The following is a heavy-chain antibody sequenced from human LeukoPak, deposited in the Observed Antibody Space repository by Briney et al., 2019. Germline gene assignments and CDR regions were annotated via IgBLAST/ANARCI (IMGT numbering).Heavy chain of an antibody. Sequence: SETLSLTCTVSGGSISSYYWSWIRQPPGKGLEWIGYIYSSGSTNYTPSLKSRVTISVDTSKNQFSLKLSSVTAADTAVYYCARHGSGWYYDPWGQGILVTVSS. CDR1: GGSISSYY. CDR3: ARHGSGWYYDP. D-gene: IGHD6-19*01. CDR2: IYSSGST. V-gene: IGHV4-59*08. J-gene: IGHJ5*02.